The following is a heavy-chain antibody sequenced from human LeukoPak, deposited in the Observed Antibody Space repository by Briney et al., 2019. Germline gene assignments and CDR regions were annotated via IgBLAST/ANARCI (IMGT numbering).Heavy chain of an antibody. CDR3: ARGQVLTGHNWFDP. J-gene: IGHJ5*02. V-gene: IGHV1-69*13. D-gene: IGHD3-9*01. CDR2: IIPIFGTA. CDR1: GGTFSGYA. Sequence: ASVKVSCKASGGTFSGYAISWVRQAPGQGLEWMGGIIPIFGTANYAQKFQGRVTITADESTSAAYMELSSLRSEDTAVYYCARGQVLTGHNWFDPWGQGTLVTVSS.